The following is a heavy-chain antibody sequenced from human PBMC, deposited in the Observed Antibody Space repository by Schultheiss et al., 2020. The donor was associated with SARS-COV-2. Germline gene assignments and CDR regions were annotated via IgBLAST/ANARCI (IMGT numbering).Heavy chain of an antibody. D-gene: IGHD5-18*01. CDR1: GCTFTGYY. V-gene: IGHV1-2*02. Sequence: ASVKVSCKASGCTFTGYYMHWVRQAPGQGLEWMGWINPNSGGTNYAQKFQGRVTMTRDTSISTAYMELSRLRSDDTAVYYCARRRYSYGYLSDYYGMDVWGQGTTVTVSS. CDR3: ARRRYSYGYLSDYYGMDV. CDR2: INPNSGGT. J-gene: IGHJ6*02.